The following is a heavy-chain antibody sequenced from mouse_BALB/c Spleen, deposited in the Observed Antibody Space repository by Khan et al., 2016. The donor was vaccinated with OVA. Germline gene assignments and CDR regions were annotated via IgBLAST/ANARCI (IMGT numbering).Heavy chain of an antibody. J-gene: IGHJ2*01. Sequence: QVRLQQSGAELAKPGASVKLSCKASGYTFTTYWMHWVKQRPGQGLEWIGYINPTSGYTDYNEKFKDRATLSADKSSSTAYIQLSSLTSEDSAVYYCTRDRIDYWGQGTTLKVSS. CDR3: TRDRIDY. CDR2: INPTSGYT. V-gene: IGHV1-7*01. CDR1: GYTFTTYW.